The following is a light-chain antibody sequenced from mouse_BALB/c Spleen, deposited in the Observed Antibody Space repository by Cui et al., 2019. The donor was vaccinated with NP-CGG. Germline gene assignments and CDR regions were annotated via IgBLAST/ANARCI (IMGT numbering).Light chain of an antibody. CDR2: GTN. CDR1: TGAVTTSNY. Sequence: QAVVTQESALTTSPGETVTLTCRSSTGAVTTSNYANWVQEKPDHLFTGLIGGTNNRAPVVPARFSGSLIGDKAALTLTGAQTEDEAIYFCALWYSNHWVFGGGTKLTVL. CDR3: ALWYSNHWV. V-gene: IGLV1*01. J-gene: IGLJ1*01.